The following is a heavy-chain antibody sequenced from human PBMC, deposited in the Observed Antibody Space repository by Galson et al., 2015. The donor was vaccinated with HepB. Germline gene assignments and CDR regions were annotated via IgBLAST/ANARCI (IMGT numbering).Heavy chain of an antibody. D-gene: IGHD1-26*01. V-gene: IGHV1-69*06. J-gene: IGHJ4*02. CDR1: GGTFSSYA. Sequence: SVKVSCKASGGTFSSYAISWVRQAPGQGLEWMGGIIPIFGTANYAQKFQGRVTITADKSTSTAYMELSSLRSEDTAVYYCARAFSKSIVGARGENYFDYWGQGTLVTVSS. CDR3: ARAFSKSIVGARGENYFDY. CDR2: IIPIFGTA.